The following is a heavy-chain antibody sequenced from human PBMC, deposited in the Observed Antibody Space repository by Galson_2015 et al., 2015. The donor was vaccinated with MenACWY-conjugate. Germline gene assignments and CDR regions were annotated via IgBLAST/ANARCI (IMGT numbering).Heavy chain of an antibody. Sequence: SLRLSCAASGFTFSSHGMHWVRQSPGKGLEWVAFISFDGSNECYADSLKGRITISRDNAKNTLYLQMNNLRPEDSGVYFCARKSRESGGWNGCVGFWGQGTLVSVSS. J-gene: IGHJ4*02. V-gene: IGHV3-30*03. CDR3: ARKSRESGGWNGCVGF. CDR2: ISFDGSNE. D-gene: IGHD6-19*01. CDR1: GFTFSSHG.